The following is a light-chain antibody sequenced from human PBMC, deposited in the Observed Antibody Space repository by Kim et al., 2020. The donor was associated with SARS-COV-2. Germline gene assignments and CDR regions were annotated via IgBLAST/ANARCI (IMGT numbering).Light chain of an antibody. V-gene: IGKV3-20*01. Sequence: EIVLTQPPGTLSLCPGGRATLSCRTSQSVCSHCLARYQQKPGQAPRLLIYSVSNRATGIPDRFSGSGSGTDFTLTISRLEPEDFAVYYCQQYGIAPPYTFGQGTKLEI. CDR3: QQYGIAPPYT. J-gene: IGKJ2*01. CDR1: QSVCSHC. CDR2: SVS.